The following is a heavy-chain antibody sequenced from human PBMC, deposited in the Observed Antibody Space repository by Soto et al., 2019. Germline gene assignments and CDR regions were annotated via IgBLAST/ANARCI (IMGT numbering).Heavy chain of an antibody. CDR1: GGSISSGDYY. D-gene: IGHD4-17*01. J-gene: IGHJ5*02. Sequence: SETLSLTCTVSGGSISSGDYYWSWIRQPPGRGLEWIGYIYYSGSTYYNPSLKSRVTISVDTSKNQFSLKLSSVTAADTAVYYCARVTTVTTFWFDPWGQGTLVTV. CDR2: IYYSGST. V-gene: IGHV4-30-4*01. CDR3: ARVTTVTTFWFDP.